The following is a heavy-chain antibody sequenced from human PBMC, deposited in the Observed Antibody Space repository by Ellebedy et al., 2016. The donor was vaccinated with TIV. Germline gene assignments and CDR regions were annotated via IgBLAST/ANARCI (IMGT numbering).Heavy chain of an antibody. Sequence: GESLKISCAASGFSFRNYWMTWVRQAPGKGLEWVANIRQDGNDKYYVESVRGRFTISRDNAKNSLYLQMNSLRAEDTAVYYCATDGSYGDYLSPTHAFENWGQGTMVIVSS. D-gene: IGHD4-17*01. V-gene: IGHV3-7*01. CDR3: ATDGSYGDYLSPTHAFEN. J-gene: IGHJ3*02. CDR1: GFSFRNYW. CDR2: IRQDGNDK.